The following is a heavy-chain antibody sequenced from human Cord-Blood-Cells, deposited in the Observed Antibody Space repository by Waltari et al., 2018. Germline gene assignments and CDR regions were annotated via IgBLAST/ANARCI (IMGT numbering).Heavy chain of an antibody. Sequence: QVQLQESGPGLVKPSETLSLTCPVSGGSISSYYWSWIRQPPGKGLEWIGYIYYSGSTNYNPSLKSRVTISVDTSKNQFSLKLSSVTAADTAVYYCARGTGGTDDYWGQGTLVTVSS. CDR3: ARGTGGTDDY. J-gene: IGHJ4*02. D-gene: IGHD1-26*01. V-gene: IGHV4-59*01. CDR1: GGSISSYY. CDR2: IYYSGST.